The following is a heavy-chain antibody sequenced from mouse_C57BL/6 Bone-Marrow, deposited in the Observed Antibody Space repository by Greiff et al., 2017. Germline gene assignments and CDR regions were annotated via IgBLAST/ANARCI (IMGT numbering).Heavy chain of an antibody. J-gene: IGHJ3*01. D-gene: IGHD3-3*01. V-gene: IGHV1-82*01. CDR1: GYAFSSSW. Sequence: QVQLQQSGPELVKPGASVKISCKASGYAFSSSWMNWVKQRPGKGLEWIGRIYPGDGDTNYNGKFKGKATLTADKSSSTAYMQLSSLTSEDSAVYFCARGQGIPPDWFAYWGQGTLVTVSA. CDR2: IYPGDGDT. CDR3: ARGQGIPPDWFAY.